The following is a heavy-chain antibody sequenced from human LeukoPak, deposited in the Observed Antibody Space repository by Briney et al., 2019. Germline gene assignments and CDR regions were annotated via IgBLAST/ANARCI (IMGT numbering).Heavy chain of an antibody. V-gene: IGHV3-13*01. J-gene: IGHJ5*02. D-gene: IGHD2-2*02. CDR2: IGTAGDT. CDR3: ARGRGYCSSTSCYTGPDWFDP. CDR1: GFTFSSYD. Sequence: PGGSLRRSCAASGFTFSSYDMHWVRHATGKGLEWVSAIGTAGDTYYPGSVKGRFTISRENAKNSLYLQMNSLRAGDTAVYYCARGRGYCSSTSCYTGPDWFDPWGQGTLVTVSS.